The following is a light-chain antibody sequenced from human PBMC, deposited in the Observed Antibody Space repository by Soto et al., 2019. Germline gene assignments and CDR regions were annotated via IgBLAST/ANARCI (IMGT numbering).Light chain of an antibody. CDR2: GAS. Sequence: VMSQSAATLSVSPGERATHSCRASQSVSSNLAWYQQKPGQAPRLLIYGASTRATGIPARFSGSGSGTEFTLTISSLQSEDFAVYYCQQYNNWPLTFGGGTKVDI. J-gene: IGKJ4*01. V-gene: IGKV3-15*01. CDR1: QSVSSN. CDR3: QQYNNWPLT.